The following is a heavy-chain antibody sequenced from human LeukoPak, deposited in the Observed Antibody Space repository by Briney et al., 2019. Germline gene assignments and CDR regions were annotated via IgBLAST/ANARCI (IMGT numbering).Heavy chain of an antibody. CDR2: IYYSGST. V-gene: IGHV4-39*07. CDR1: GGSISSSSYY. D-gene: IGHD5-18*01. Sequence: SETLSLTCTVSGGSISSSSYYWGWIRQPPGKGLEWIGSIYYSGSTYYNSSLKSRVTISVDTSKNQFSLKLSSVTAADTAVYYCARASVRGGIQLWFNWFDPWGQGTLVTVSS. CDR3: ARASVRGGIQLWFNWFDP. J-gene: IGHJ5*02.